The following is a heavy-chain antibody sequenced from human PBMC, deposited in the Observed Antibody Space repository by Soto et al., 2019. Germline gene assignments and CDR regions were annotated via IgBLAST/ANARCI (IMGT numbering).Heavy chain of an antibody. CDR3: ARLESFGSLNWFDP. Sequence: ASVKVSCKASGYTFTNNDVTWVRQATGQGLEWMGWMNPGSGDTGYAQKFQGRVTMTRNISIATAYMELSSLRSEDTAIYYCARLESFGSLNWFDPWGQGTLVAVSP. CDR2: MNPGSGDT. V-gene: IGHV1-8*01. CDR1: GYTFTNND. J-gene: IGHJ5*02. D-gene: IGHD5-18*01.